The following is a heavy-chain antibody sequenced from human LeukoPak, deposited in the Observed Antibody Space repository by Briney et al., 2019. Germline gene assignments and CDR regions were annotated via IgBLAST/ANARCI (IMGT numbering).Heavy chain of an antibody. CDR3: AKWTSYYYDSNGYFDY. CDR2: ISWNSGRR. CDR1: GFMFDDYA. V-gene: IGHV3-9*01. J-gene: IGHJ4*02. Sequence: GGSLRLSCAASGFMFDDYAMHWVRQAPGKGLEWVSGISWNSGRRGYADSVKGRFTISRDNAKNSLYLQMNSLRAEDTALYYCAKWTSYYYDSNGYFDYWGQGTPVTVSS. D-gene: IGHD3-22*01.